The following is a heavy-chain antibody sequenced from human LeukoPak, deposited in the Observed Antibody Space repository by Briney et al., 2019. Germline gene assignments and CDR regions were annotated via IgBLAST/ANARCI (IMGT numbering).Heavy chain of an antibody. CDR1: GDSISSGDYY. J-gene: IGHJ5*02. Sequence: SETLSLTCTVSGDSISSGDYYWSWIRQPAGKGLEWIGRISSSGSTNYNPSLKSRVTISVDTSKNQFSLKLSSVTAADTAVYYCARVAYYYGSGGMNWFDPWGQGTLVTVSS. CDR3: ARVAYYYGSGGMNWFDP. CDR2: ISSSGST. D-gene: IGHD3-10*01. V-gene: IGHV4-61*02.